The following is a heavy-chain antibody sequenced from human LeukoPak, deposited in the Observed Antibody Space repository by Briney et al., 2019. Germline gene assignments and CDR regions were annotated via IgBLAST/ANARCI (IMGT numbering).Heavy chain of an antibody. J-gene: IGHJ6*02. CDR3: ARDVTDTRVGRIAARPYYYYGMDV. D-gene: IGHD6-6*01. V-gene: IGHV1-2*06. CDR2: INPNGGGT. Sequence: GASVKVSCKASGYIFTGYYIHWVRQAPGQGLEWMGRINPNGGGTNYAQKFQGRVTITADESTSTAYMELSSLRSEDTAVYYCARDVTDTRVGRIAARPYYYYGMDVWGQGTTVTVSS. CDR1: GYIFTGYY.